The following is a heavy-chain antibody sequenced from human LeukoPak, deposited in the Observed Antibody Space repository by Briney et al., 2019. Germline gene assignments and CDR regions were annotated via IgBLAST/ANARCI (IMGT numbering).Heavy chain of an antibody. Sequence: PGGSLRLSCAASGFTFSGYEMNWVRQAPGKGLEWVSYISSSGSTIYYADSVKGRFTISRDNAKNSLYLQMNSLGAEDTAVYYCARQLRTHTNWFDPWGQGTLVTVSS. CDR3: ARQLRTHTNWFDP. D-gene: IGHD3-3*01. V-gene: IGHV3-48*03. CDR2: ISSSGSTI. J-gene: IGHJ5*02. CDR1: GFTFSGYE.